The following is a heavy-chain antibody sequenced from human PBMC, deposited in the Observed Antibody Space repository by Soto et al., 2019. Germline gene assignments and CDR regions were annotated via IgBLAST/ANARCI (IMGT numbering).Heavy chain of an antibody. D-gene: IGHD6-13*01. J-gene: IGHJ5*02. CDR2: IIPIFGTA. CDR3: ARGIAAAGTVWFDP. V-gene: IGHV1-69*13. Sequence: SVKVSCKASGGTFSSYAISWVRQAPGQGLEWMGGIIPIFGTANYAQKFQGRVTITADESTSTAYMELSSLRSEDTAVYYCARGIAAAGTVWFDPWGQGTLVTVSS. CDR1: GGTFSSYA.